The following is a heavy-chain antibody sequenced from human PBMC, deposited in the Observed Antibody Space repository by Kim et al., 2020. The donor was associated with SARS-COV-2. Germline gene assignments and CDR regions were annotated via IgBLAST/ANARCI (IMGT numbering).Heavy chain of an antibody. V-gene: IGHV3-30*04. J-gene: IGHJ4*02. Sequence: FTISRDNSKNALYLQMNSLRAEDTAVYYCAALGDYGFWSGYYTGVIFDYWGQGTLVTVSS. CDR3: AALGDYGFWSGYYTGVIFDY. D-gene: IGHD3-3*01.